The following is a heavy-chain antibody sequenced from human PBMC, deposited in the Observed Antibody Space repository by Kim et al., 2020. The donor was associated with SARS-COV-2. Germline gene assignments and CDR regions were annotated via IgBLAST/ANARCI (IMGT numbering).Heavy chain of an antibody. Sequence: GGSLRLSCAASGFTFSSYAMSWVRQAPGKGLELVSAISGSGGSTYYADSVKGRFTISRDNSKNTLYLQMNSLRAADTAVYYCAKGRHYDSSGYYKDYWGQGTLVTVSS. CDR3: AKGRHYDSSGYYKDY. V-gene: IGHV3-23*01. D-gene: IGHD3-22*01. CDR1: GFTFSSYA. J-gene: IGHJ4*02. CDR2: ISGSGGST.